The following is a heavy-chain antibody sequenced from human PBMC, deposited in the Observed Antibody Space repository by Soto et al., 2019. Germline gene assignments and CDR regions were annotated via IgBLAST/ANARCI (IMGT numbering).Heavy chain of an antibody. J-gene: IGHJ6*02. CDR3: ARGRDGYNYYYYGMDV. CDR2: IIPILGIA. Sequence: ASVKVSSKAPGGTFSSYTISWARHAPGQGLEWMGRIIPILGIANYAQKFQGRVTITADKSTSTAYMELSSLRSEDTAVYYCARGRDGYNYYYYGMDVWGQGTTVTVSS. CDR1: GGTFSSYT. D-gene: IGHD5-12*01. V-gene: IGHV1-69*02.